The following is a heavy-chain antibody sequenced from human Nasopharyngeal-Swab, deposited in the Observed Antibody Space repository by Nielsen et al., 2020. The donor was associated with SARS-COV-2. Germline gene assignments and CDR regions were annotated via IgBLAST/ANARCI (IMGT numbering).Heavy chain of an antibody. J-gene: IGHJ4*02. Sequence: GESLKISCAASGFTFSSAMIWVRQAPGKGLECVSGIGGSGVKTYYADSVKGRFTISRDNSKNTLYLQMNSLRAEDTAVYYCAKEQGTGWQHHFDYWGQGTLVTVSS. CDR2: IGGSGVKT. CDR1: GFTFSSA. D-gene: IGHD6-19*01. V-gene: IGHV3-23*01. CDR3: AKEQGTGWQHHFDY.